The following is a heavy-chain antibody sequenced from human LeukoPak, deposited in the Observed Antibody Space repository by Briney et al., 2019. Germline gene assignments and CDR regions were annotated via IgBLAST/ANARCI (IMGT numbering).Heavy chain of an antibody. CDR2: ISGSGGST. J-gene: IGHJ4*02. Sequence: PGGSLRLSCAASRFTFSNAWMSWVRQAPGKGLEWVSAISGSGGSTYYADSVKGRFTISRDNSKNTLYLQMNSLRAEDTAVYYCAKFLPTHIVVANYYFDYWGQGTLVTVSS. CDR1: RFTFSNAW. CDR3: AKFLPTHIVVANYYFDY. V-gene: IGHV3-23*01. D-gene: IGHD2-21*01.